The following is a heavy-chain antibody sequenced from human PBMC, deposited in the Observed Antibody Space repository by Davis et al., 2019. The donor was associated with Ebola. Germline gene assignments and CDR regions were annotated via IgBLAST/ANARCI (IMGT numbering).Heavy chain of an antibody. CDR1: GYTFTSYA. J-gene: IGHJ4*02. D-gene: IGHD1-26*01. CDR2: INAGNGNT. Sequence: ASVKVSCKASGYTFTSYAMHWVRQAPGQRLEWMGWINAGNGNTKYSQKLQGRVTMTTDTSTSTAYMELRSLRSDDTAVYYCARDRMPSIVGAKEGFDYWGQGTLVTVSS. V-gene: IGHV1-3*01. CDR3: ARDRMPSIVGAKEGFDY.